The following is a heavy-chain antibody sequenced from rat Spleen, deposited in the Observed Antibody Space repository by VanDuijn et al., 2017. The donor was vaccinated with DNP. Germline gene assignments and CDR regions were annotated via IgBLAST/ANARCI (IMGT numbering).Heavy chain of an antibody. CDR1: GFTFSYYW. CDR2: ISNGGGST. Sequence: EVQLVESGGDLVQPGRSLKLSCVASGFTFSYYWMAWIRQVPGTGLEWVASISNGGGSTYYPDSVKGRFTISRDNAKNTLQLQMNNLRSEDTATYYCARDAGGPFDYWGQGVMVTVSS. V-gene: IGHV5-31*01. J-gene: IGHJ2*01. CDR3: ARDAGGPFDY. D-gene: IGHD1-11*01.